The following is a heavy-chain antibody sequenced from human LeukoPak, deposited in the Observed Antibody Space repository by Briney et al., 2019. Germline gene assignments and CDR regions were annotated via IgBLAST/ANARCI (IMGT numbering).Heavy chain of an antibody. CDR1: GLTFRSHD. CDR2: ISASGGRT. Sequence: GRCLRLSCAASGLTFRSHDMGCVCQAPRGGLEWVSGISASGGRTFSADSVKGRFTNSRDNSKNTLYLQTNGLRVEDTAVYYCVREGPRGLAFDIWGQGTMVTVSS. V-gene: IGHV3-23*01. CDR3: VREGPRGLAFDI. J-gene: IGHJ3*02.